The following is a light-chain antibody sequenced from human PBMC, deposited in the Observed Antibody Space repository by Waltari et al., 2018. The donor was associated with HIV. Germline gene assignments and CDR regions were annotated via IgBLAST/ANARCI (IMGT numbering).Light chain of an antibody. Sequence: QSALTQPASVSGSPGKSITISCTGTSSDVGGYNYVSLYQQHPGKAPKLIIYEVSTRPSGVSNRFSGSKSGNTASLTISGLQAEDEADYYCSSYTSSSTLVFGGGTKLTVL. CDR1: SSDVGGYNY. V-gene: IGLV2-14*01. J-gene: IGLJ2*01. CDR3: SSYTSSSTLV. CDR2: EVS.